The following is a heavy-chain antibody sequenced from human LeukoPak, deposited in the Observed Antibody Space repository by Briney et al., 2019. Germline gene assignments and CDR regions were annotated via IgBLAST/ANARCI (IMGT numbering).Heavy chain of an antibody. CDR1: GFGFSSYW. CDR3: AREDYYGSGNYVAWGGAFDV. V-gene: IGHV3-7*01. J-gene: IGHJ3*01. Sequence: GGSLRLSCEASGFGFSSYWMTWVRQTPGKGLEWVANIKQDGSEEYYLDSVKGRFTISRDNAKISVYLQMNSLRAEDTAVYYCAREDYYGSGNYVAWGGAFDVWGQGTTVIVSS. CDR2: IKQDGSEE. D-gene: IGHD3-10*01.